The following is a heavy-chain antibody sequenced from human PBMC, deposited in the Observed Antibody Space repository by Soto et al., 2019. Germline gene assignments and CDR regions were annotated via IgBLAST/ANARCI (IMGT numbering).Heavy chain of an antibody. CDR3: ARSDGPLGDY. V-gene: IGHV1-3*01. CDR1: GYTFSSYA. CDR2: INAGNGNR. D-gene: IGHD4-17*01. Sequence: QVQLVQSGAEVKKPGASVKVSCKASGYTFSSYAMHWVRQAPGQRLEWMGWINAGNGNRKYSQKFQGRVTITRDTSASTAYMELSSLRSEDTAVYYCARSDGPLGDYWGQGTLVTVSS. J-gene: IGHJ4*02.